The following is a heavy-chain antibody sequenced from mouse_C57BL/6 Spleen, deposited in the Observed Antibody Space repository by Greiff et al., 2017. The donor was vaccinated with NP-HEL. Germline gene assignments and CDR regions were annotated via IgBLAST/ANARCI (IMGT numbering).Heavy chain of an antibody. CDR2: IHPNSGST. D-gene: IGHD1-1*01. CDR3: ARYYYGSSYYAMDY. Sequence: QVQLKQSGAELVKPGASVKLSCKASGYTFTSYWMHWVKQRPGQGLEWIGMIHPNSGSTNYNEKFKSKATLTVDKSSSTAYMQLSSLTSEDSAVYYCARYYYGSSYYAMDYWGQGTSVTVSS. J-gene: IGHJ4*01. V-gene: IGHV1-64*01. CDR1: GYTFTSYW.